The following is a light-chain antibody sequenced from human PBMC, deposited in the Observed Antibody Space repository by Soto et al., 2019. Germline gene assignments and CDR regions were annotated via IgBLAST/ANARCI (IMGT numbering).Light chain of an antibody. CDR3: QQSYSTPLT. J-gene: IGKJ3*01. CDR1: QSISSY. CDR2: SAS. V-gene: IGKV1-39*01. Sequence: DIQMTQSPSSLSASVGDRVTITCRASQSISSYLNWYQQKPEKAPKLLIYSASSLQRGATSRFSGSGSGTDFTLTSSSLQPEDFATYYCQQSYSTPLTFGPGTEVDIQ.